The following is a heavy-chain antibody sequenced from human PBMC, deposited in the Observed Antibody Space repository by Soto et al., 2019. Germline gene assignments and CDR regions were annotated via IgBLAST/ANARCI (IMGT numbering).Heavy chain of an antibody. D-gene: IGHD3-16*01. Sequence: QVQLVESGGGVVQPGRCLRLSCAASGFTFSHYAMHWVRQAPGKGLEWVAIIWYDGTIKYYVDSVKGRFTISRDNSNNTLYLQMNSLRAEDTAVYYCARDLADYWGQGTLVTVSS. CDR3: ARDLADY. CDR2: IWYDGTIK. J-gene: IGHJ4*02. V-gene: IGHV3-33*01. CDR1: GFTFSHYA.